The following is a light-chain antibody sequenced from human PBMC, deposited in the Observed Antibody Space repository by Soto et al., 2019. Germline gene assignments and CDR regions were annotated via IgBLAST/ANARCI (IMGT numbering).Light chain of an antibody. CDR3: QQSYSTPWT. CDR2: AAS. Sequence: DIQMTQSPSSLSASVRDRVTITCRASHNTRGYLNWYQQKPGKAPKLLIYAASNLQSGIPSRFSGSGSETDFTLTISSLQPEDFATYYCQQSYSTPWTFGRGTKVDIK. CDR1: HNTRGY. J-gene: IGKJ1*01. V-gene: IGKV1-39*01.